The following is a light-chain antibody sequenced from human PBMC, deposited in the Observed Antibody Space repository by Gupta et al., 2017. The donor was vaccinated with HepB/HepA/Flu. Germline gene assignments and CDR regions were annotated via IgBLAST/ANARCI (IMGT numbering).Light chain of an antibody. CDR3: QQYNSYCI. CDR2: KAS. Sequence: DIQMTQSPSTLSASVGDRVTITCRASQSISSWLDWYQQKPEKAPKLLIYKASRVESGVPLRFSGSGYETEFTLTSSRLQHDDFANYYCQQYNSYCIFGQGTKLEIK. V-gene: IGKV1-5*03. CDR1: QSISSW. J-gene: IGKJ2*02.